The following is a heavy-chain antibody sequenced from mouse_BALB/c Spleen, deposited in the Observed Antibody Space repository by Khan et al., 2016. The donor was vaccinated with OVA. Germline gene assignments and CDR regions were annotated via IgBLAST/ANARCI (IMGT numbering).Heavy chain of an antibody. CDR2: IWSDGRT. D-gene: IGHD2-1*01. V-gene: IGHV2-6-1*01. Sequence: VQLQESGPGPVAPSQSLSITCTISGFSLTSYGVHWVRQPVGKGLEWLVVIWSDGRTTYNSALKSRLSISKDNSKSQVFLKVNSLQTDDTAIYYCARQVYPGYFDVWGAGTTVTVSS. CDR3: ARQVYPGYFDV. CDR1: GFSLTSYG. J-gene: IGHJ1*01.